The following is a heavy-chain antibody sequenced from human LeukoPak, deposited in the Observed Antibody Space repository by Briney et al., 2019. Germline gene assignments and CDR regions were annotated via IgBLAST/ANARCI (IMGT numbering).Heavy chain of an antibody. CDR3: ARESGGVPVVVAATLGY. J-gene: IGHJ4*02. V-gene: IGHV1-2*02. Sequence: GASVKVSCKTSGYTFTAQFMHWVRQAPGQGLEWMGWINPNNGDTKYAQTFLGRVAMTRDTSISTAYMELSRLRSDDTAVYYCARESGGVPVVVAATLGYWGQGTLVTVSS. CDR1: GYTFTAQF. D-gene: IGHD2-15*01. CDR2: INPNNGDT.